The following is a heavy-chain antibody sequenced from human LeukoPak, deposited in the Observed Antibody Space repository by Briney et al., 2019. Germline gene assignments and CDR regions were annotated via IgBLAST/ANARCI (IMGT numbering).Heavy chain of an antibody. Sequence: PGGSLRLSCAASGFTFSNYEMNWVRQAPGKGLEWVSYISSSGSTIYYADSVKGRFTISRDNAKNSLYLQMNSPRAEDTAVYYCARERYSGYHSIDYWGQGTLVTVSS. CDR3: ARERYSGYHSIDY. V-gene: IGHV3-48*03. CDR2: ISSSGSTI. CDR1: GFTFSNYE. J-gene: IGHJ4*02. D-gene: IGHD3-22*01.